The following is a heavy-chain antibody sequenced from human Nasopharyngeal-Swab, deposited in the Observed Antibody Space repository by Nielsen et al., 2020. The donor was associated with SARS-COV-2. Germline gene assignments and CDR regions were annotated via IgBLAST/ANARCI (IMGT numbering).Heavy chain of an antibody. CDR3: AKGPLRVVVVAATADY. V-gene: IGHV3-23*01. J-gene: IGHJ4*02. CDR2: TSGSGDST. Sequence: GESLKISCAASGFTFSSYAMNWVRQGPGKGLEWVSGTSGSGDSTYYADSVKGRFTISRDNSKNTLYLQMNSLRAEDTAVYYCAKGPLRVVVVAATADYWGQGTLVTVSS. D-gene: IGHD2-15*01. CDR1: GFTFSSYA.